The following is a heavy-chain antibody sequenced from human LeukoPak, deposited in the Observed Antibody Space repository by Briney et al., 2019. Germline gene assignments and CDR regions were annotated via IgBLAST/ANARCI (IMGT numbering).Heavy chain of an antibody. CDR2: LNWNGDSI. V-gene: IGHV3-20*04. CDR1: GFTFDDYG. CDR3: TRGRNYGLDV. J-gene: IGHJ6*02. Sequence: GGSLRLSCAASGFTFDDYGMSWVRQAPGKGLEWVSGLNWNGDSIRYADSVKGRFTISRDNAKNTLYLQMNSLRAEDTAVYYCTRGRNYGLDVWGQGTTVTVSS.